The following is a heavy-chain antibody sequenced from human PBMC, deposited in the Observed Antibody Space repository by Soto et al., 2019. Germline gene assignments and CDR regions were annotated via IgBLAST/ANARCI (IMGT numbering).Heavy chain of an antibody. CDR3: ASTPIAAAGTALARAEYFQH. Sequence: GESLKISCKGSGYSFISYWIGWVRQMPGKGLEWMGIIYPGDSDTRYSPSFQGQVTISADKSISTAYLQWSSLKASDTAMYYCASTPIAAAGTALARAEYFQHWGQGTLVTVSS. CDR1: GYSFISYW. J-gene: IGHJ1*01. V-gene: IGHV5-51*01. CDR2: IYPGDSDT. D-gene: IGHD6-13*01.